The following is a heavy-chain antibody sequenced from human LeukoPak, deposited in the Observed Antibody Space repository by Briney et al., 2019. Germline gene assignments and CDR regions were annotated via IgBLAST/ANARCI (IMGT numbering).Heavy chain of an antibody. CDR1: GGSFSGYY. CDR2: INHSGST. Sequence: SETLSLTCAVYGGSFSGYYWSWIRQPPGKGLEWIGEINHSGSTNYNPSLKSRVTISVDTSKNQFSLKLSSVTAADTAVYYCARLGPGFPDTTVTNFDYWGQGTLVTVSS. J-gene: IGHJ4*02. V-gene: IGHV4-34*01. CDR3: ARLGPGFPDTTVTNFDY. D-gene: IGHD4-17*01.